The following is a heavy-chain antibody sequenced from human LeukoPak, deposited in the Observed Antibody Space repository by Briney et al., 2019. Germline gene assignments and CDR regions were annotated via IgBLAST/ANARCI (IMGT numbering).Heavy chain of an antibody. CDR1: GFTFSSYS. Sequence: GSLRLSCAASGFTFSSYSMNWVRQAPGKGLEWVSSISSSSSYIYYADSVKGRFTISRDNAKNSLYLQMNSLRAEDTAVYYCARDPNYDFTHFDYWGQGTLVTVSS. CDR2: ISSSSSYI. V-gene: IGHV3-21*01. CDR3: ARDPNYDFTHFDY. J-gene: IGHJ4*02. D-gene: IGHD3-3*01.